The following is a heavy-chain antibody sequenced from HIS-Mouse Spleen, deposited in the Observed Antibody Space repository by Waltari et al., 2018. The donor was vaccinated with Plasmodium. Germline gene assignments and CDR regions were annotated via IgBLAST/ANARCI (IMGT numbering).Heavy chain of an antibody. CDR3: ARDLAAAGHFDY. V-gene: IGHV1-2*02. Sequence: NVSCKASGYTFTGYYMHWVRQAPGQGLEWMGWINPNSGGTNYAQKFQGRVTMTRDTSISTAYMELSRLRSDDTAVYYCARDLAAAGHFDYWGQGTLVTVSS. CDR2: INPNSGGT. CDR1: GYTFTGYY. J-gene: IGHJ4*02. D-gene: IGHD6-13*01.